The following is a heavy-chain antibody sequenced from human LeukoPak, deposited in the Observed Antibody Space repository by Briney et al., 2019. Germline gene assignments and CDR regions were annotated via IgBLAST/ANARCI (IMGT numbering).Heavy chain of an antibody. D-gene: IGHD1-26*01. CDR2: ISGSGTTI. CDR1: GFTFRDYY. V-gene: IGHV3-11*01. CDR3: VRATYWFDP. Sequence: PGGSLRLSCAASGFTFRDYYMTWVRQAPGEGLEWVSSISGSGTTIYYTDSVRGRFTISRDNAKNSLYLQMNSLRAEDTAVYYCVRATYWFDPWGQGTLVTVSS. J-gene: IGHJ5*02.